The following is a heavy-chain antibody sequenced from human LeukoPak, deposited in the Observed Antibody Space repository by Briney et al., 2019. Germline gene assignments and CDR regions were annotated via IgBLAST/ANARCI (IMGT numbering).Heavy chain of an antibody. D-gene: IGHD3-3*01. CDR3: AGLTRESKPRGNWDFWSGYCDY. V-gene: IGHV4-30-2*02. CDR2: IYYSGST. Sequence: TTSETLSLTCTVSGGSISSGGYYWSWIRQPPGKGLEWIGYIYYSGSTYYNPSLKSRVAISVDTSKNQFSLRLSSVTAADTAVYYCAGLTRESKPRGNWDFWSGYCDYWGQGILVTVSS. CDR1: GGSISSGGYY. J-gene: IGHJ4*02.